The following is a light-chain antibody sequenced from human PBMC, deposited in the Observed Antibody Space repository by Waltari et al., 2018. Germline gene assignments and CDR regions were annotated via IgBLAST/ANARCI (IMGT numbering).Light chain of an antibody. J-gene: IGLJ2*01. Sequence: QSALTQPASVSGSPGQSITISCSGTGNDVGGYNYVSWYQQHPGKVPKLVISDVTKRPSGVSHRFSGSKADNAASLTISGLQPEDEADYYCSSYASSATVIFGGGTKLTVL. V-gene: IGLV2-14*03. CDR1: GNDVGGYNY. CDR2: DVT. CDR3: SSYASSATVI.